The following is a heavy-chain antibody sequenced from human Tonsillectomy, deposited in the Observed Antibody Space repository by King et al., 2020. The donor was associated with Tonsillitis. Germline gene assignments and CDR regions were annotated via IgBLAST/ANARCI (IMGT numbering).Heavy chain of an antibody. CDR2: TYYRSKWYN. J-gene: IGHJ4*02. CDR1: GDSVSSNSAA. D-gene: IGHD1-7*01. Sequence: VQLPQSGPGLVKPSQTLSLTCAISGDSVSSNSAAWNWIRQSPSRGLEWLGRTYYRSKWYNDYAVSVKSRLTINPDTSKNQFSLQLNSVTPEDTAVYYCARVTRDNWNYEYYFDYWGQGTLVTVSS. CDR3: ARVTRDNWNYEYYFDY. V-gene: IGHV6-1*01.